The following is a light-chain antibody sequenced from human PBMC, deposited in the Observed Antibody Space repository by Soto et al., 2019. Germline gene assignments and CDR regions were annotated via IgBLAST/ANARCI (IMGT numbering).Light chain of an antibody. Sequence: SYELTQPLSVSVALGQTARITCGGSNIVNKNVHWYQQKPGQAPVLVIYRDNNRPSGIPERFSGSNSGNTATLTISRAQAGDEADYYCQVWDSSTAVVFGGGTKVTVL. CDR2: RDN. CDR1: NIVNKN. V-gene: IGLV3-9*01. J-gene: IGLJ2*01. CDR3: QVWDSSTAVV.